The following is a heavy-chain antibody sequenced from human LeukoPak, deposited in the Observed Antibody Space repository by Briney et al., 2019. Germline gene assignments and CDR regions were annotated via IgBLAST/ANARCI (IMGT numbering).Heavy chain of an antibody. D-gene: IGHD6-13*01. Sequence: GGSLRLSYAASGFTFSDYYMSWIRQAPGKGLEWVSYISSSGSTIYYADSVKGRFTISRDNAKNSLYLQMNSLRAEDTAVYYWAREIEGAGPFLDYWGQGTLVTVSS. J-gene: IGHJ4*02. CDR1: GFTFSDYY. V-gene: IGHV3-11*04. CDR3: AREIEGAGPFLDY. CDR2: ISSSGSTI.